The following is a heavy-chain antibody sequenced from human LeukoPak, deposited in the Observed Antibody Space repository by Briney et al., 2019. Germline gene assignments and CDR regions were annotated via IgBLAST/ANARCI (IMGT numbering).Heavy chain of an antibody. CDR2: VSKDGGKK. V-gene: IGHV3-30*18. D-gene: IGHD5-12*01. CDR1: GFTFSDYG. J-gene: IGHJ4*02. CDR3: AKDSSEGSPDWLRHLDY. Sequence: QTGGSLRLSCAASGFTFSDYGMHWVRQAPGKGLEWVAVVSKDGGKKNYADSVKGRFTISRDISENMVYLHLNSLRTEDTAVYFCAKDSSEGSPDWLRHLDYWGQGTLVSVSS.